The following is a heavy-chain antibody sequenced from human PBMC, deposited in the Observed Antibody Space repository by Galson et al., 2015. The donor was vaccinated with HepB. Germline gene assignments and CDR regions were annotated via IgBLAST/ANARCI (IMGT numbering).Heavy chain of an antibody. V-gene: IGHV3-23*01. J-gene: IGHJ4*02. CDR2: ISGSGGST. CDR3: ANARWGYSYGPYYFDY. D-gene: IGHD5-18*01. Sequence: SLRLSCADSGFTFSSYATSWVRQAPGKGLEWVSAISGSGGSTYYADSVKGRFTISRDSSKNTLYLQMNSLRAEDTAVYYCANARWGYSYGPYYFDYWGQGTLVTVSS. CDR1: GFTFSSYA.